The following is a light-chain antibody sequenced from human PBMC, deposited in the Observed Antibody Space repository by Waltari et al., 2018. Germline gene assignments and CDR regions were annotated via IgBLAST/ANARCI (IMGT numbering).Light chain of an antibody. CDR1: KIGDKS. Sequence: SYVLTQPPSVSVAPGETARITCGGNKIGDKSVHWYQQKPGQAPLLVMFYDNERPSGARAGLDGYNTQNRASLTIRQVEVGDEADDYGQVWDVDTRHWVFGGGTKLTAL. CDR2: YDN. CDR3: QVWDVDTRHWV. V-gene: IGLV3-21*01. J-gene: IGLJ3*02.